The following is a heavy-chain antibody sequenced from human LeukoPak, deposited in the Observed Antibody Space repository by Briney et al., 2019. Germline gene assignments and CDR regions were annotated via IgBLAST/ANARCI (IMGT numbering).Heavy chain of an antibody. J-gene: IGHJ4*02. CDR1: LDSTTSNF. V-gene: IGHV4-4*02. D-gene: IGHD1-14*01. CDR2: IHRSGSP. CDR3: AREILGGFNPGAY. Sequence: AEALSLTCTVSLDSTTSNFWSWVRQPPGKGLEWIGEIHRSGSPNYNPSLQSRVTISIDRSRNQIALELSSVTAADTAVYYCAREILGGFNPGAYWGQGTLVTVSS.